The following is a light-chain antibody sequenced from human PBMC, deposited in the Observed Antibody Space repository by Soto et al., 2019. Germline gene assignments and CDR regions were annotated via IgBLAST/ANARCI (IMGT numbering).Light chain of an antibody. J-gene: IGKJ5*01. CDR1: QSVSSS. CDR2: DAS. CDR3: QQYHNWPIT. V-gene: IGKV3-15*01. Sequence: EIVMTQSPGTLSLSPGERATLSCRASQSVSSSSLAWHQQKPGQAPRILMYDASTRATGIPARFSGSGSGTEFTLTISSLQSEDFAVYYCQQYHNWPITFGQGTRLENK.